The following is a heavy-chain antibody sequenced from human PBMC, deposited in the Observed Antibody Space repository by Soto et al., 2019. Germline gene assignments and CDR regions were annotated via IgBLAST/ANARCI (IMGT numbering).Heavy chain of an antibody. Sequence: QITLKESGPTLVRPTQTLTLTCTFSGFSLSSTGVGVGWIRQPPGKALEWLALIYWDDDKRYSPSLKSRLTITKDTSKNQVVLTMTNMDPVDTGTYYCAAALHCSGPYCPGAYYDGMDVWGQGTTVTVSS. V-gene: IGHV2-5*02. CDR2: IYWDDDK. CDR3: AAALHCSGPYCPGAYYDGMDV. J-gene: IGHJ6*02. D-gene: IGHD2-15*01. CDR1: GFSLSSTGVG.